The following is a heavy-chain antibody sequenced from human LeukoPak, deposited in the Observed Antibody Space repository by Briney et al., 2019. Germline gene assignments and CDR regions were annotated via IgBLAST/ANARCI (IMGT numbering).Heavy chain of an antibody. V-gene: IGHV3-30-3*01. CDR1: GFTFSSYA. Sequence: GSLRLSCAASGFTFSSYAMHWVRQAPGKGLEWEAVISYDGSNKYYADSVKGRFTISRDNSKNTLYPQMNSLRAEDTAVYYCARWGSSGFDYWGQGTLVTVSS. CDR2: ISYDGSNK. J-gene: IGHJ4*02. D-gene: IGHD6-6*01. CDR3: ARWGSSGFDY.